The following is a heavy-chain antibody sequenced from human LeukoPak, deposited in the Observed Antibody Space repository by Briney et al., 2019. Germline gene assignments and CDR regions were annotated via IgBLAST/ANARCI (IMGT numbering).Heavy chain of an antibody. Sequence: PSETLSRNCTVSAYSISSGYYWGWIRQPPGKGLEWIGSIYHSGSTYYNPSLKSRVTVSVDTSKNQFSLKLSSVTAADTAVYYCASYYGDYGPSAFDIWGQGTMVTVSS. CDR1: AYSISSGYY. D-gene: IGHD4-17*01. V-gene: IGHV4-38-2*02. CDR2: IYHSGST. J-gene: IGHJ3*02. CDR3: ASYYGDYGPSAFDI.